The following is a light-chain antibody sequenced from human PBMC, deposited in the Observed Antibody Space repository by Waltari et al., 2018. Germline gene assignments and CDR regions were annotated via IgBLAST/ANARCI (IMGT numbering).Light chain of an antibody. CDR3: QQSYRSPA. CDR2: GAS. Sequence: DIEMTQSPSSLSASVGDSVTISCRASQSVSNNLHWYRQRPWTAPDLLIYGASILQSWVPSMFSGSGSETHFTLTITSLQPEDFATYYCQQSYRSPAFGQGTKVEI. CDR1: QSVSNN. J-gene: IGKJ1*01. V-gene: IGKV1-39*01.